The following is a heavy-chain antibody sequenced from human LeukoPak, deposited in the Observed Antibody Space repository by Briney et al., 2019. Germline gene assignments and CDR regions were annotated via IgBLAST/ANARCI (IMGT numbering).Heavy chain of an antibody. D-gene: IGHD4-23*01. CDR2: ISGSGSGSTT. Sequence: GGSLRLSCAASGFSFNTYAMNWGRQAAGKGLEWVSTISGSGSGSTTHYADSVKGRFTISRDNSKKILYLQMNSLRAEDTAMYYCAKDGRWDSWGQGILLTVSS. CDR1: GFSFNTYA. V-gene: IGHV3-23*01. J-gene: IGHJ4*02. CDR3: AKDGRWDS.